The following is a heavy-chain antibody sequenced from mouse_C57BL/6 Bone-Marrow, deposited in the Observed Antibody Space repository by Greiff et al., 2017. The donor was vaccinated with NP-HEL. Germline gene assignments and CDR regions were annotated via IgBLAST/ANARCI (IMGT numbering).Heavy chain of an antibody. V-gene: IGHV1-64*01. J-gene: IGHJ2*01. D-gene: IGHD2-2*01. CDR3: ARGLQLFDY. Sequence: QVQLKEPGAELVKPGASVKLSCKASGYTFTSYWTHWVKQRPGQGLEWIGMIHPNSGSTNYNEKFKSKATLTVDKSSSTAYMQLSSLTSEDSAVYYCARGLQLFDYWGQGTPLTVSS. CDR1: GYTFTSYW. CDR2: IHPNSGST.